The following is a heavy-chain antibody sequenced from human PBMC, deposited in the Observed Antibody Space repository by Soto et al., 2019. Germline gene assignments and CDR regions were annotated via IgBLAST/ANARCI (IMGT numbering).Heavy chain of an antibody. CDR3: ATWKTTSFDY. Sequence: PSETLSLTCAVYGGSFSGYYWSWIRQPPGKGLEWIGEINHSGSASYNPSLRSRVTISVDTSKNQFSLKLTSVTAADSAVYYCATWKTTSFDYWGQGTLVTVSS. J-gene: IGHJ4*02. CDR1: GGSFSGYY. D-gene: IGHD4-17*01. CDR2: INHSGSA. V-gene: IGHV4-34*01.